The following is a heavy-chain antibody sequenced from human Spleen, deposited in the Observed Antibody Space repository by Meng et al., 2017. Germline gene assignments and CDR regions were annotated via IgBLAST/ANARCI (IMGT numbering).Heavy chain of an antibody. CDR2: IKSKAGGGTI. V-gene: IGHV3-15*01. CDR3: TTDPRD. Sequence: EVELVGSGGGLVKTGGTLSLSCATSGLSFKDTWMSWVRQAPGKGLEWIGRIKSKAGGGTIDYSAPVKGRFTISRDDSKKTVYLQMSSLKTEDTGVYYCTTDPRDWGQGTLVTVSS. J-gene: IGHJ4*02. CDR1: GLSFKDTW.